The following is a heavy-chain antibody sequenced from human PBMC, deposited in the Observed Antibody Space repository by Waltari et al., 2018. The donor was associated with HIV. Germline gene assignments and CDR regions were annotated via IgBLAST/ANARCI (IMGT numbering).Heavy chain of an antibody. V-gene: IGHV4-34*01. D-gene: IGHD3-22*01. CDR2: INHSGSH. CDR3: ARDLYYYDSSGYTGAFDI. CDR1: GGSFSGYY. J-gene: IGHJ3*02. Sequence: QVQLQQWGAGLLKPSETLSLTCAVYGGSFSGYYWSWIRQPPGKGLEWIGEINHSGSHNYNPSLKSRVTISVDTSKNQFSLKLSSVTAADTAVYYCARDLYYYDSSGYTGAFDIWGQGTMVTVSS.